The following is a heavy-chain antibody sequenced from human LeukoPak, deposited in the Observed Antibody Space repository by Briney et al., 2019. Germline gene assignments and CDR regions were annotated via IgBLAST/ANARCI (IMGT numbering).Heavy chain of an antibody. Sequence: ASVKVSCKASGYTFTSYGISWVRQAPGQGLQWMGWISGYIGSTNYARKFQGRVSMTTDTSTSTVYMELRSLRSDDTAVYYCARGRRMVRGLRGFDPWGQGTLVTVSS. CDR3: ARGRRMVRGLRGFDP. J-gene: IGHJ5*02. CDR1: GYTFTSYG. D-gene: IGHD3-10*01. V-gene: IGHV1-18*01. CDR2: ISGYIGST.